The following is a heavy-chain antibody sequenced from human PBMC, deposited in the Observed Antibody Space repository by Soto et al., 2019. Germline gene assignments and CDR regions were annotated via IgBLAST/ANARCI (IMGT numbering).Heavy chain of an antibody. CDR3: NGFGSSGVVNARFDL. CDR1: GYIFTNYY. J-gene: IGHJ5*02. V-gene: IGHV1-46*01. Sequence: ASVKVSCKASGYIFTNYYMHWVRQAPGQGLEWMGTINAGGGYTTYAQRFQGRVTMTRDTSTSTVSMELSSLRYEDTALYYCNGFGSSGVVNARFDLWGQGTLVTVSS. D-gene: IGHD2-21*01. CDR2: INAGGGYT.